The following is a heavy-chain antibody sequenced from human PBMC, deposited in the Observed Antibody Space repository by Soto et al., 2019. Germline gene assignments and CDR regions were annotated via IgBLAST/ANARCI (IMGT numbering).Heavy chain of an antibody. CDR3: ARDIVVVGRYYYYYGMDV. J-gene: IGHJ6*02. CDR1: GFTFSSYA. D-gene: IGHD2-15*01. CDR2: ISYDGSNK. Sequence: GGSLRLSCAASGFTFSSYAMHWVRQAPGKGLEWVAVISYDGSNKYYADSVKGRFTISRDNSKNTLYLQMNSLRAEDTAVYYCARDIVVVGRYYYYYGMDVWGQGTTVTVSS. V-gene: IGHV3-30-3*01.